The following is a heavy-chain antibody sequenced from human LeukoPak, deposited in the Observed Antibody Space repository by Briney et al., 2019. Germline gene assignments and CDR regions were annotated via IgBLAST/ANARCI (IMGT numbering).Heavy chain of an antibody. CDR3: AREGGPYRPLDY. J-gene: IGHJ4*02. CDR1: GGSISNTNW. CDR2: SNLQGST. Sequence: SETLSLTCGVSGGSISNTNWWTWVRQPPGKGLEGIGESNLQGSTNYNPSLKSRFAISVDNSENHISLKLTSLTAADTAVYYCAREGGPYRPLDYSGQRTLVTVAS. V-gene: IGHV4-4*02.